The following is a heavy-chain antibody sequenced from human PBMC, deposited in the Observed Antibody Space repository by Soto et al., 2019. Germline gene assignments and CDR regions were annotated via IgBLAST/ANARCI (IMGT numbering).Heavy chain of an antibody. CDR2: IYYSGST. D-gene: IGHD3-22*01. J-gene: IGHJ4*02. V-gene: IGHV4-39*01. Sequence: PSETLSLTCTVSGGSISSSSYYWGWIRQPPGKGLEWIGSIYYSGSTYYNPSLKSRVTISVGTSKNQFSLKLSSVTAADTAVYNCARRVSEYYYDGNLDYWGQGTLVTVSS. CDR3: ARRVSEYYYDGNLDY. CDR1: GGSISSSSYY.